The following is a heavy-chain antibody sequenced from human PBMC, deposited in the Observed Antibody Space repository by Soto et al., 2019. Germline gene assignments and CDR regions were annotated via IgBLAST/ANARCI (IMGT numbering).Heavy chain of an antibody. J-gene: IGHJ6*02. D-gene: IGHD3-3*01. Sequence: SETLSLTCAVYGGSFSGYYWSWLRQPPGKGLEWIGEINHSGSTNYNPSLKSRVTISVDTSKNQFSLKLSSVTAADTAVYYCARGFGDFWSGYYKYYYYYGMDVWGQGTTVTVSS. V-gene: IGHV4-34*01. CDR2: INHSGST. CDR1: GGSFSGYY. CDR3: ARGFGDFWSGYYKYYYYYGMDV.